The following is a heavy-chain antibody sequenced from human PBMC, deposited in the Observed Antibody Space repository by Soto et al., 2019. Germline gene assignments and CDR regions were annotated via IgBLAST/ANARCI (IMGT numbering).Heavy chain of an antibody. CDR1: GFTFSSYA. J-gene: IGHJ4*02. D-gene: IGHD6-13*01. V-gene: IGHV3-30-3*01. CDR2: ISYDGSNK. Sequence: QVQLVESGGGVVQPGRSLRLSCAASGFTFSSYAMHWVRQAPGKGLEWVAVISYDGSNKYYADSVKGRFTISRDNSKNTLYLQMNSLRAEDTAVYYCASGAAYGSSWSQPDHLDYWGQGTLVTVSS. CDR3: ASGAAYGSSWSQPDHLDY.